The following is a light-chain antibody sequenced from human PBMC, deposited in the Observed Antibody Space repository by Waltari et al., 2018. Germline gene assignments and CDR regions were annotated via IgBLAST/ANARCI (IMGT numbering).Light chain of an antibody. CDR1: QSIVYSDGNIS. Sequence: DVVMNQSPLSLPVTLGQPASISCKSSQSIVYSDGNISLNWIQQRPGQSPRRLINKVSTRDSGVPDRFSGSGSGTDFTLKISSVEAEDVGVYYCMQGTHWPYTFGQGTKLEIK. J-gene: IGKJ2*01. CDR2: KVS. CDR3: MQGTHWPYT. V-gene: IGKV2-30*01.